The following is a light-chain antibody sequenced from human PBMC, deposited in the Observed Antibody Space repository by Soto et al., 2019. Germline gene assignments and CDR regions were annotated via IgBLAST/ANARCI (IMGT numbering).Light chain of an antibody. Sequence: EIVLTQSPATLSLSPGERATLSCRASQSVSRYLAWYQQKPGQAPRLLIYDASNRATGIPARFSGSRSGTDFTRTISSLEPEDFAVYYCQQRSNWPPIYTFGQGTKLEIK. CDR3: QQRSNWPPIYT. CDR1: QSVSRY. CDR2: DAS. V-gene: IGKV3-11*01. J-gene: IGKJ2*01.